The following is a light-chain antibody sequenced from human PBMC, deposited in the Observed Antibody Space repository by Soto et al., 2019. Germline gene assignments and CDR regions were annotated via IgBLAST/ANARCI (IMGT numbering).Light chain of an antibody. Sequence: QSVLSPPSSLSGSPGQTLTISCTGTSTDVGGYNAVSWYQHHPGKAPKLIIYEVTHRPSGVSDRFSASKSGNTASLTISGLQAEDEADYYCNSFRVSHLYVFGTGTKVTVL. J-gene: IGLJ1*01. CDR1: STDVGGYNA. CDR2: EVT. V-gene: IGLV2-14*01. CDR3: NSFRVSHLYV.